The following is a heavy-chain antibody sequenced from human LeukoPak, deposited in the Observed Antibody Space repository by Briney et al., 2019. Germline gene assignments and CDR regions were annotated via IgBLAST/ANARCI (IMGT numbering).Heavy chain of an antibody. CDR1: GFTFSSYG. CDR2: IWYDGSNK. J-gene: IGHJ4*02. D-gene: IGHD7-27*01. Sequence: GGSLRLSCAASGFTFSSYGMHWVRQAPGKGLEWVAVIWYDGSNKYYADSVKGRFTISRDNSKNTLYLQMNSLRAEDTALYYCAKGRLGDYGDYWGQGTLVTVSS. V-gene: IGHV3-33*06. CDR3: AKGRLGDYGDY.